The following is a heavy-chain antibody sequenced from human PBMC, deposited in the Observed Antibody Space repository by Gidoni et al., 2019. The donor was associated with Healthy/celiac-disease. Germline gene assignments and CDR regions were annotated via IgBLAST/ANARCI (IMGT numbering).Heavy chain of an antibody. CDR2: INPSGGST. V-gene: IGHV1-46*01. Sequence: QVQLVQSGAEVKKPGASVKVSCKASGYTFTSYYMHWVRQAPGQGLEWMGIINPSGGSTSYAQKFQGRVTMTRDTSTSTVYMELSSLRSEDTAVYYCARDLPTYYDFWSGNPRPRIYYYYGMDVWGQGTTVTVSS. CDR1: GYTFTSYY. J-gene: IGHJ6*02. CDR3: ARDLPTYYDFWSGNPRPRIYYYYGMDV. D-gene: IGHD3-3*01.